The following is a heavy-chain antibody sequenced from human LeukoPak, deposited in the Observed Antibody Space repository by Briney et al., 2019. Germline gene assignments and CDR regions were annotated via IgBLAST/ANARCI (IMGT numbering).Heavy chain of an antibody. V-gene: IGHV4-34*01. CDR1: GGSFSGYY. Sequence: SETLSLTCAVYGGSFSGYYWSWIRQPPGKGLEWIGEINHSGSTNYNPSLKSRVTISVDTSKNQFSLKLSSVTAADTAVYYCARVYVSSGWFATRDYWGQGTLVTVSS. D-gene: IGHD6-19*01. J-gene: IGHJ4*02. CDR2: INHSGST. CDR3: ARVYVSSGWFATRDY.